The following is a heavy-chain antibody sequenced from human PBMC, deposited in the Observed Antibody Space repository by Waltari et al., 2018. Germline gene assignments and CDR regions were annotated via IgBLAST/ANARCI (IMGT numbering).Heavy chain of an antibody. Sequence: QVQLVESGGGVVQPGRYLRLSCAASGFTFRSYAMHWVRQAPGKGLEWVAVISYDGSNKYYADSVKGRFTISRDNSKNTLYLQMNSLRAEDTAVYYCASNYGGNSGWYMDVWGKGTTVTISS. V-gene: IGHV3-30-3*01. CDR1: GFTFRSYA. CDR3: ASNYGGNSGWYMDV. J-gene: IGHJ6*03. D-gene: IGHD4-17*01. CDR2: ISYDGSNK.